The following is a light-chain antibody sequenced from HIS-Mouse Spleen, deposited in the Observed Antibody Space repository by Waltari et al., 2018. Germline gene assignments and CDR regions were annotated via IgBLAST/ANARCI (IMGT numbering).Light chain of an antibody. CDR2: WAS. CDR1: QSVLYSSNNKNY. V-gene: IGKV4-1*01. Sequence: IVMTQSPDSLAVSLVDSATIHCKSSQSVLYSSNNKNYLAWYQQKPGQPPKLLIYWASTRESGVPDRFSGSGSGTDFTLTISSLQAEDVAVYYCQQYYSTPLTFGGGTKVEIK. CDR3: QQYYSTPLT. J-gene: IGKJ4*01.